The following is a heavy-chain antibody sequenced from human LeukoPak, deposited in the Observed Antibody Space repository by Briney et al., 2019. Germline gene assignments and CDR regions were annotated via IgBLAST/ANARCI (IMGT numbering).Heavy chain of an antibody. CDR3: ARAYCSSTSCPPDY. Sequence: PGGSLRLSCAASEFTFSYYAMHWVRQAPGKGLEYVSAISPNGGTTYYANSVKGRFTISRDNSKNTLWLQMGSLRAEDMAVYYCARAYCSSTSCPPDYWGQGTLVTGSS. J-gene: IGHJ4*02. CDR1: EFTFSYYA. V-gene: IGHV3-64*01. CDR2: ISPNGGTT. D-gene: IGHD2-2*01.